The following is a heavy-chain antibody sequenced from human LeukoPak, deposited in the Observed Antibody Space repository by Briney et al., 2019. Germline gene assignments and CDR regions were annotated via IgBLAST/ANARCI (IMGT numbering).Heavy chain of an antibody. D-gene: IGHD3-22*01. CDR2: ISGSGGST. CDR1: GFTFSSYA. Sequence: PGGSLRLSCAASGFTFSSYAMSWARQAPGKGLEWVSAISGSGGSTYYADSVKGRFTISRDNSKNTLYLQMNSLRAEDTAVYYCAKYYYDRGDAFDIWGQGTMVTVSS. J-gene: IGHJ3*02. V-gene: IGHV3-23*01. CDR3: AKYYYDRGDAFDI.